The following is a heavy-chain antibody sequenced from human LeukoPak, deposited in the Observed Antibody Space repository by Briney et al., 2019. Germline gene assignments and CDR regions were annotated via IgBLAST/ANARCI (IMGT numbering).Heavy chain of an antibody. D-gene: IGHD1-26*01. CDR3: ARDGSGSYLTFDY. CDR2: IWYDGSNK. J-gene: IGHJ4*02. CDR1: GFTFSSYG. Sequence: GRSPRLSCAASGFTFSSYGMHWVRQAPGKGLEWVAVIWYDGSNKYYADSVKGRFTISRDNSKNTLYLQMNSLRAEDTAVYYCARDGSGSYLTFDYWGQGTLVTVSS. V-gene: IGHV3-33*01.